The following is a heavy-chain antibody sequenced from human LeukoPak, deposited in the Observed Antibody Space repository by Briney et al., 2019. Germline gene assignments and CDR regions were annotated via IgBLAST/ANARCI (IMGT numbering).Heavy chain of an antibody. V-gene: IGHV4-34*01. J-gene: IGHJ4*02. CDR3: ARGQAYYDFWSGHSSPDY. CDR1: GGSFSGYY. CDR2: INHSGST. Sequence: SQTLSLTCAVYGGSFSGYYWSWIRQPPGKGLEWIGEINHSGSTNYNPSLKSRVTISADTSKNQFSLKLSSVTAADAAVYYCARGQAYYDFWSGHSSPDYWGQGTLVTVSS. D-gene: IGHD3-3*01.